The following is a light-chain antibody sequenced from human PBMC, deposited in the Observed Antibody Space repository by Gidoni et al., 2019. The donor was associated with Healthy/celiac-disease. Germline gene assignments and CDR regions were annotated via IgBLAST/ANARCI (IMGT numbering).Light chain of an antibody. J-gene: IGLJ3*02. CDR2: SNN. Sequence: QSVLPQPPSASGTPGQRVTIPCSGSSSNIGSNYVYWYQQLPGTAPKLLIYSNNQRPSGVPDRFSGSKSGTSASLAISGLRSEDEADYYCAAWDDSLSGPVFGGGTKLTVL. CDR3: AAWDDSLSGPV. V-gene: IGLV1-47*02. CDR1: SSNIGSNY.